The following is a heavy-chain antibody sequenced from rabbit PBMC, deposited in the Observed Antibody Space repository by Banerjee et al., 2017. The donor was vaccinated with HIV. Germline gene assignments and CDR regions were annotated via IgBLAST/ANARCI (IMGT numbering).Heavy chain of an antibody. J-gene: IGHJ4*01. D-gene: IGHD8-1*01. CDR3: ASDRYADTSYYNFDL. Sequence: QEQLVESGGGLVQPEGSLALTCTASGFSFSSSYYMCWVRQAPGKGLEWIACIYAGSSGSAHYASWAKGRFTISKASSTTVTLQMTSLTAADTATYFCASDRYADTSYYNFDLWGPGTLVTVS. CDR2: IYAGSSGSA. CDR1: GFSFSSSYY. V-gene: IGHV1S45*01.